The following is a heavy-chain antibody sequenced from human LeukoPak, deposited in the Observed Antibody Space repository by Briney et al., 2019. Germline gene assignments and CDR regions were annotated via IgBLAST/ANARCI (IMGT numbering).Heavy chain of an antibody. CDR3: VRLGGYTVPTGDGFDI. D-gene: IGHD4-23*01. CDR1: GFTFSTYA. CDR2: ISGSGDST. J-gene: IGHJ3*02. V-gene: IGHV3-23*01. Sequence: GGSLRLSCAVSGFTFSTYAMSWVRQAPGKGLEWVSSISGSGDSTYYADSVKGRFTISRDNSKITIYLQMTSLRAEDTAVYYCVRLGGYTVPTGDGFDIWGQGTMVTVSS.